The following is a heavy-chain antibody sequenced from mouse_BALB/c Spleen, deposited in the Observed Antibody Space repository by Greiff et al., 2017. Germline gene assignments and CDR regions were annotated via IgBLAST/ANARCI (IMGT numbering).Heavy chain of an antibody. CDR2: ISYDGSN. CDR1: GYSITSGYY. V-gene: IGHV3-6*02. J-gene: IGHJ2*01. D-gene: IGHD2-2*01. CDR3: AREEDGYDYFDY. Sequence: EESGPGLVKPSQSLSLTCSVTGYSITSGYYWNWIRQFPGNKLEWMGYISYDGSNNYNPSLKNRISITRDTSKNQFFLKLNSVTTEDTATYYCAREEDGYDYFDYWGQGTTLTVSS.